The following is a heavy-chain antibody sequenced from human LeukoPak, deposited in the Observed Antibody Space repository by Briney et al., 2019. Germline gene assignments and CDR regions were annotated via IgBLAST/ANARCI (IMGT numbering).Heavy chain of an antibody. CDR1: GGSISSYY. V-gene: IGHV4-59*08. CDR2: IYYSGST. J-gene: IGHJ3*02. D-gene: IGHD3-16*02. CDR3: ARQMITFGGVIVSGVDI. Sequence: SETLSLTCTVSGGSISSYYWSWIRQPPGKGLEWIGYIYYSGSTNYNPSLKSRVTISVDTSKNQFSLKLSSVTAADTAVYYCARQMITFGGVIVSGVDIWGQGTMVTVSS.